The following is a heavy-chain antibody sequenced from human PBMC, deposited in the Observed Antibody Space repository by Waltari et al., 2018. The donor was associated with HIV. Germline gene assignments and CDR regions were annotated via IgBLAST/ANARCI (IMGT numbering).Heavy chain of an antibody. CDR1: GSPFTSYG. D-gene: IGHD1-26*01. J-gene: IGHJ4*02. Sequence: QVQLVQSGAEVKKPGASVKVSCKASGSPFTSYGTSWVRQPPGQGLEWIGWISAYNGNTNYAQKLQGRVTMTTDTSTSTAYMELRSLRSDDTAVYYCARVSDPPGGSYYYGFDYWGQGTLVTVSS. CDR2: ISAYNGNT. CDR3: ARVSDPPGGSYYYGFDY. V-gene: IGHV1-18*01.